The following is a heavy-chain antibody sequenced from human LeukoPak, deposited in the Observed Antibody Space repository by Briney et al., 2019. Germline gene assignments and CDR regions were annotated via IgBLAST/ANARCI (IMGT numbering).Heavy chain of an antibody. CDR2: ISYDGSNK. CDR3: ARDRMVRGSHFDY. D-gene: IGHD3-10*01. Sequence: GGSLRLSCAASGFTFSSYAMHWVRQAPGKGLEWVAVISYDGSNKYYADSVKGRFTISRDNSKNTLYLQMNSLRAEDTAVYYCARDRMVRGSHFDYWGQGTLVTVSS. J-gene: IGHJ4*02. CDR1: GFTFSSYA. V-gene: IGHV3-30-3*01.